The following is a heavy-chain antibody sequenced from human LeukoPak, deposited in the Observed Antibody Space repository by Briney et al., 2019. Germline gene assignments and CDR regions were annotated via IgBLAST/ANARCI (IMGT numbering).Heavy chain of an antibody. V-gene: IGHV4-4*07. D-gene: IGHD3-22*01. CDR2: VHFSGST. CDR3: ARDESSRDDSGGYHY. Sequence: PPETLSLTRVVSSASVTSHHWAWIRQPAGKGLEWVGRVHFSGSTNYNPSLRSRVAISLDQSKNELSLTLKSVSAADTAVYYCARDESSRDDSGGYHYWGRGLLVTVSS. CDR1: SASVTSHH. J-gene: IGHJ4*02.